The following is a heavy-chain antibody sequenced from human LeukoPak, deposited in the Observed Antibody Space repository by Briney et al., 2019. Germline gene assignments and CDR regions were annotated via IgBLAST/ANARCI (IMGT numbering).Heavy chain of an antibody. D-gene: IGHD3-22*01. J-gene: IGHJ4*02. CDR3: ARVYYYDSSGFYFDY. CDR1: GGAFSSYA. CDR2: IIPIFGTA. Sequence: SVKVSCKASGGAFSSYAISWVRQAPGQGLEWMGWIIPIFGTANYAQKFQGRVTITADESTSTAYMELSSLRSEDTAVYYCARVYYYDSSGFYFDYWGQGTLVTVSS. V-gene: IGHV1-69*13.